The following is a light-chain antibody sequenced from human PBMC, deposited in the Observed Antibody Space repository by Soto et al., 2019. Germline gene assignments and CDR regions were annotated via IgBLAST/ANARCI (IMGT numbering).Light chain of an antibody. CDR3: QQRSNWPPIT. Sequence: EIVLTQSPATLSLSPGDRATLSCRASQSVSSYLAWYQQKPGQAPRLLIYDASNRATGIPARFSGSGSGTDFTLTISSLEPEGFAVYYCQQRSNWPPITFGQGTRLEIK. J-gene: IGKJ5*01. CDR2: DAS. CDR1: QSVSSY. V-gene: IGKV3-11*01.